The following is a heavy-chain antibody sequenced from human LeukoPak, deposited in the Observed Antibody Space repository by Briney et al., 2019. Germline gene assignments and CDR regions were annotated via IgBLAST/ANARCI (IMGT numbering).Heavy chain of an antibody. CDR2: IYPGDSDT. CDR1: GYSFTTYW. V-gene: IGHV5-51*01. J-gene: IGHJ4*02. D-gene: IGHD5-18*01. CDR3: ARHSPERGYSYATWDY. Sequence: GESLKISCKGSGYSFTTYWIAWVRQMPGKGLEWMGIIYPGDSDTRYSPSFQGQVTISADKSISTAYLQWSSLKASDTAMYYCARHSPERGYSYATWDYWGQGTLVTVSS.